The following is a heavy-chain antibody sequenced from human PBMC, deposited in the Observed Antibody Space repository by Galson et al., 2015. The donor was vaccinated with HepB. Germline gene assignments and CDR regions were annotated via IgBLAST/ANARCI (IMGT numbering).Heavy chain of an antibody. V-gene: IGHV3-48*01. D-gene: IGHD4-17*01. CDR2: ISSSSSTI. CDR3: ARQGSDYGDQNSDY. Sequence: SLRLSCAASGFTFSSYWMSWVRQAPGKGLEWVSYISSSSSTIYYADSVKGRFTISRDNAKNSLYLQMNSLRAEDTAVYYCARQGSDYGDQNSDYWGQGTLVTVSS. CDR1: GFTFSSYW. J-gene: IGHJ4*02.